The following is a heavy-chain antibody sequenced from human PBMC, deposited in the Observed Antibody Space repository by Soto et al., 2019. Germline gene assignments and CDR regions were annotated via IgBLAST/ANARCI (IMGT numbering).Heavy chain of an antibody. CDR3: TTLGPS. Sequence: EVQLVESGGGLVKPGGSLTLSCVASGFTFGDAWMNWVRQAAGKGLEWVGHVKTKSEGEATDYAAPVKGRFTIWRDDSTNTLYLQMNSLKTEDTGKYFCTTLGPSWGQGTQVIVSS. CDR2: VKTKSEGEAT. CDR1: GFTFGDAW. J-gene: IGHJ5*02. V-gene: IGHV3-15*07.